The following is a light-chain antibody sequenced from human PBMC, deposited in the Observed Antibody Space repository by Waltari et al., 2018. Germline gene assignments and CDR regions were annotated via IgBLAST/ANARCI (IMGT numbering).Light chain of an antibody. V-gene: IGKV1-39*01. CDR2: AAS. CDR1: QSIGNY. CDR3: QQSYSSLRT. Sequence: DIQMTQSPSSLSASVGDRVTITCRASQSIGNYISWYQQRPGKAPNLLIYAASSLQSGVPSRFSGSGSETDFTLTISSLQPEDFATYYCQQSYSSLRTFGGGTKVEI. J-gene: IGKJ4*01.